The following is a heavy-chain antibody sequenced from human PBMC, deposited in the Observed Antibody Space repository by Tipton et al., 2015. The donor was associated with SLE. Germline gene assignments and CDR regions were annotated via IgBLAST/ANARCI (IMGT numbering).Heavy chain of an antibody. Sequence: TLSLTCTVSGDSTSNYYWSWFRQSAGKGLEWMGRFYPGGTTSYNPSFKSRVTMSADTSKNQFSLKLNSVTAADTAVYYCARGVRIAVVKGWYFDLWGRGTLVTVSS. CDR2: FYPGGTT. J-gene: IGHJ2*01. CDR1: GDSTSNYY. V-gene: IGHV4-4*07. CDR3: ARGVRIAVVKGWYFDL. D-gene: IGHD6-19*01.